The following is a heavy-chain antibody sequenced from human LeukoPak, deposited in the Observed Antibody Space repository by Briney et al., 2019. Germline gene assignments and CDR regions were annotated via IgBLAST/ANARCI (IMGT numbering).Heavy chain of an antibody. CDR1: GFTFSSYS. J-gene: IGHJ5*02. CDR3: ARTKEKWYYYDSSGFWFDP. D-gene: IGHD3-22*01. CDR2: ISSSSSYI. V-gene: IGHV3-21*01. Sequence: PGGSLRLSCAASGFTFSSYSMNWVRQAPGKGLEWVSSISSSSSYIYYADSVKGRFTISRDNAKNSLYLQMNSLRAEDTAVYYCARTKEKWYYYDSSGFWFDPWGQGTLVTVSS.